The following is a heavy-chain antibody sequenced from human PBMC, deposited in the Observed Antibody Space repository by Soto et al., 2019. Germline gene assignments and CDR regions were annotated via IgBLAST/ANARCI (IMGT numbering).Heavy chain of an antibody. D-gene: IGHD5-12*01. J-gene: IGHJ6*02. Sequence: QLQLQESGPGLVKPSETLSLTCTVSGGSISSSSYYWGWIRQPPGKGLEWIGSIYYSGSTYYNPSLKSRVTISVDTSKNQFSLKLSSVTAADTAVYYCARHWTPSGYDFSHYYYGMDVWGQGTTVTVSS. CDR2: IYYSGST. CDR1: GGSISSSSYY. CDR3: ARHWTPSGYDFSHYYYGMDV. V-gene: IGHV4-39*01.